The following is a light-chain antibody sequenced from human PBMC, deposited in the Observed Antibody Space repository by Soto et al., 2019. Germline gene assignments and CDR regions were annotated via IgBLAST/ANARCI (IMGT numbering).Light chain of an antibody. CDR2: AAS. J-gene: IGKJ2*01. V-gene: IGKV1-9*01. CDR1: QDINNY. CDR3: QHLNNYPYT. Sequence: DIQLTQSPSFLSASIGDTFTITCRASQDINNYLAWYQQRPGKAPKLLIYAASTLQSGVPSRFSGSGSATEFTLTISSLQPEDFATYYCQHLNNYPYTFGQGTMV.